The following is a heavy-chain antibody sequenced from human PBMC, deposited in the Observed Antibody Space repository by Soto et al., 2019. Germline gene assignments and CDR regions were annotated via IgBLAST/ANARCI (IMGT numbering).Heavy chain of an antibody. D-gene: IGHD6-13*01. J-gene: IGHJ4*02. CDR2: ISGSGGST. CDR3: ARPIAAAGTQVLYFDY. CDR1: GFTFSSYA. V-gene: IGHV3-23*01. Sequence: GGSLRLSCAASGFTFSSYAMSWVRQAPGKGLEWVSAISGSGGSTYYADSVKGRFTISRDNSKNTLYLQMNSLRAEDTAVYYCARPIAAAGTQVLYFDYWGQGTLVTVSS.